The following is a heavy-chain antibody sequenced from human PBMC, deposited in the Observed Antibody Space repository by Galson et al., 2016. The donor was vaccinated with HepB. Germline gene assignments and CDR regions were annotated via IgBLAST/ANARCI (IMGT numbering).Heavy chain of an antibody. CDR3: ARVTSWSMDV. CDR1: GGSISSGGYY. V-gene: IGHV4-31*03. CDR2: IYHLGNT. D-gene: IGHD2-21*02. J-gene: IGHJ6*02. Sequence: TLSLTCTVSGGSISSGGYYWSWIRQHPGKGLEWIGYIYHLGNTYFNPSLKSRVTMSIDASKNQFSLKLSSVTAADTAVYYCARVTSWSMDVWGQGTTVTVSS.